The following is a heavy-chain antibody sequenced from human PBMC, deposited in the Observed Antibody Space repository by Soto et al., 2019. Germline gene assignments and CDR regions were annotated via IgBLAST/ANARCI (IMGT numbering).Heavy chain of an antibody. CDR2: INPNSGGT. V-gene: IGHV1-2*04. CDR3: ARGGYSGYDDFYYYYGMDV. Sequence: ASVKVSCKASGYTFTGYYMHWVRQAPGQGLEWMGWINPNSGGTNYAQKFQGWVTMTRDTSISTAYMELSRLRSDDTAVYYCARGGYSGYDDFYYYYGMDVWGQGTTVTVSS. D-gene: IGHD5-12*01. J-gene: IGHJ6*02. CDR1: GYTFTGYY.